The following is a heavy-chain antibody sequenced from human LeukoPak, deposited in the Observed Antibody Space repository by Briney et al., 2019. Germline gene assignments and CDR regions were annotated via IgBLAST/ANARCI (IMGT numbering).Heavy chain of an antibody. J-gene: IGHJ4*02. CDR3: AREAPTQHSSSWPLDY. CDR2: INWNGGST. CDR1: GFTFDDYG. V-gene: IGHV3-20*04. Sequence: PGGSLRLSCAASGFTFDDYGMSWVRQAPGKGLEWVSGINWNGGSTGYADSVKGRFTISRDNAKNSLYLQMNTLRAEDTALYYCAREAPTQHSSSWPLDYWGQGTLVTVSS. D-gene: IGHD6-13*01.